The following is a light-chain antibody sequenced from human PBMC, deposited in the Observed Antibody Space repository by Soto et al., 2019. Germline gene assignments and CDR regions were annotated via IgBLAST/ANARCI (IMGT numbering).Light chain of an antibody. CDR2: GAS. Sequence: TLTLSPWARASLSCRASHHVSSNDLAWYQQKPGKAPRLLIYGASSRDTGIPDKFSGSGSGTDFTLTISRLEPEDFAMYYCQQHGSSPLTFGGGTKVDIK. CDR3: QQHGSSPLT. CDR1: HHVSSND. J-gene: IGKJ4*01. V-gene: IGKV3-20*01.